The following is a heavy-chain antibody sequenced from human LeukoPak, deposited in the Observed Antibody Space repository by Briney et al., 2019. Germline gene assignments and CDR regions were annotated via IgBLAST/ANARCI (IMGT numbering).Heavy chain of an antibody. Sequence: GGSLRLSCAASGFTFSSYAMHWVRQAPGKGLEWVAVISYDGSNEYYADSVKGRFTISRDNSKNTLYLQMNSLRAEDTAVYYCARGHDYGDYTLDYWGQGTLVTVSS. D-gene: IGHD4-17*01. CDR2: ISYDGSNE. V-gene: IGHV3-30-3*01. CDR3: ARGHDYGDYTLDY. CDR1: GFTFSSYA. J-gene: IGHJ4*02.